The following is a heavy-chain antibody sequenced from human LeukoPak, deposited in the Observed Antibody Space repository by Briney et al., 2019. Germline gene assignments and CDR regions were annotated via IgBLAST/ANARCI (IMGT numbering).Heavy chain of an antibody. D-gene: IGHD3-22*01. J-gene: IGHJ4*02. CDR3: ARAVDKGTGYYMDF. CDR1: GFTFSHHG. CDR2: ILYDGSNK. Sequence: GGSLRLSCAASGFTFSHHGMHWVRQAPGKGLEWVAFILYDGSNKYFVDSVKGRFTISRDNSKNALSLQMNGLRPDDTAMYYCARAVDKGTGYYMDFWGQGTPVTVSS. V-gene: IGHV3-30*02.